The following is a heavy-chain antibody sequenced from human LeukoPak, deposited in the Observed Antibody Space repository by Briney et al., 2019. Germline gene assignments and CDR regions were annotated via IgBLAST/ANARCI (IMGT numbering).Heavy chain of an antibody. V-gene: IGHV4-39*01. CDR1: GGSISITTYY. Sequence: SETLSLTCIVSGGSISITTYYWGWMRQPPGKGLEWIGSINYSGNSYYNPSLRSRVTISVDTSKNQSSLKLNSVTAADTAVYYCARFVVGQWLINYWGQGALVTVSS. D-gene: IGHD6-19*01. CDR3: ARFVVGQWLINY. J-gene: IGHJ4*02. CDR2: INYSGNS.